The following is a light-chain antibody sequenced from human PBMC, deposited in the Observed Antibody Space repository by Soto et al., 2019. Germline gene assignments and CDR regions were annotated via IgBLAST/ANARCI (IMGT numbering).Light chain of an antibody. CDR3: QQSYSTLWT. CDR1: QSISSY. J-gene: IGKJ1*01. Sequence: DIQMTQSPSSLSASVGDRVTITCRASQSISSYLNWYQQKPGKAPKLLIYAASSLQSGVPSRFSGSGSWTDFNLTISSLQPEDFATYYCQQSYSTLWTFGQGTKVEIK. V-gene: IGKV1-39*01. CDR2: AAS.